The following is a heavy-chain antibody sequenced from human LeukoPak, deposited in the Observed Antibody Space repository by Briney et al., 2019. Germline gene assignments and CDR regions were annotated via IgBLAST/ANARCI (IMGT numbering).Heavy chain of an antibody. CDR3: AKDPAA. J-gene: IGHJ4*02. CDR1: GFTFSSFA. V-gene: IGHV3-23*01. D-gene: IGHD2-15*01. Sequence: PGGSLRLSCAASGFTFSSFAMNWVRQAPGKGLEWVSTISGDTTYYADSVKGRFTISRDNSKNTLFLHMNSLRAEDTAVYYCAKDPAAWGQGTLVTVSS. CDR2: ISGDTT.